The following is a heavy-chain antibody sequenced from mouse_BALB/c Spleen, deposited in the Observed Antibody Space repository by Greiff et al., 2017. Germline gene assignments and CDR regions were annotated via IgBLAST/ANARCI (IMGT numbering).Heavy chain of an antibody. Sequence: EVKLMESGGGLVQPGGSRKLSCAASGFTFSSFGMHWVRQAPEKGLEWVAYISSGSSTIYYADTVKGRFTISRDNPKNTLFLQMTSLRSEDTAMYYCARSFYYGSSFYYAMDYWGQGTSVTVSS. CDR2: ISSGSSTI. CDR3: ARSFYYGSSFYYAMDY. J-gene: IGHJ4*01. D-gene: IGHD1-1*01. V-gene: IGHV5-17*02. CDR1: GFTFSSFG.